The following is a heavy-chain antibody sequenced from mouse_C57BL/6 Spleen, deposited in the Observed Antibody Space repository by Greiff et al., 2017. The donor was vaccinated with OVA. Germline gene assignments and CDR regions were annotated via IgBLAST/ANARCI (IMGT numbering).Heavy chain of an antibody. J-gene: IGHJ3*01. CDR2: INPYNGGT. D-gene: IGHD2-4*01. CDR1: GYTFTDYY. CDR3: ATGGGYDYEFAY. V-gene: IGHV1-19*01. Sequence: VQLQQSGPVLVKPGASVKMSCKASGYTFTDYYMNWVKQSHGKSLEWIGVINPYNGGTSYNQKFKGKATLTVDKSSSTAYMELNSLTSEDSAVYYCATGGGYDYEFAYWGQGTLVTVSA.